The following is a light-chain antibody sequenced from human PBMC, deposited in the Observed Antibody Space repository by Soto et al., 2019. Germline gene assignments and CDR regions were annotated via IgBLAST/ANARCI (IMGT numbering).Light chain of an antibody. CDR3: QQSYTSPTT. CDR2: GAS. Sequence: DIQMTQSPFSLSASVGDRVTITCRASQSIGKHLNWYQQKPGKAPKFLIYGASTLQSGVPSRFTGSGSGTDFTLTVNSLQAEDFATYYCQQSYTSPTTFGQGTRLEIK. CDR1: QSIGKH. J-gene: IGKJ5*01. V-gene: IGKV1-39*01.